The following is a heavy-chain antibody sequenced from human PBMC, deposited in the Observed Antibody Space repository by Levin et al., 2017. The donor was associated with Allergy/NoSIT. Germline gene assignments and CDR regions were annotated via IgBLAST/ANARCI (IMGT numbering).Heavy chain of an antibody. CDR2: INPSGGST. Sequence: WASVKVSCKASGYTFTSYYMHWVRQAPGQGLEWMGIINPSGGSTSYAQKFQGRVTMTRDTSTSTVYMELSSLRSEDTAVYYCARVAEYCSGGSCNYFDYWGQGTLVTVSS. CDR3: ARVAEYCSGGSCNYFDY. V-gene: IGHV1-46*01. D-gene: IGHD2-15*01. CDR1: GYTFTSYY. J-gene: IGHJ4*02.